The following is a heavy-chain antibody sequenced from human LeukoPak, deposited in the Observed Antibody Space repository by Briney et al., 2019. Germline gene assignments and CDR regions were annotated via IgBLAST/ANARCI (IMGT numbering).Heavy chain of an antibody. CDR3: AGEPGFDSSGYLNWFDP. D-gene: IGHD3-22*01. CDR1: GGSISSYY. CDR2: ISYSGST. J-gene: IGHJ5*02. V-gene: IGHV4-59*01. Sequence: PSETLSLTCTVSGGSISSYYWSWIRRPPGKGLEWIACISYSGSTKYNPSLKSRVTISVDTSKNQLSLKLSSVTAADTAVYYCAGEPGFDSSGYLNWFDPWGQGTLVTVSS.